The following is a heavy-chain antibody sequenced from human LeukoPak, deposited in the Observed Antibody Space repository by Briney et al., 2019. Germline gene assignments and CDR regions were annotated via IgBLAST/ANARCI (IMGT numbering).Heavy chain of an antibody. J-gene: IGHJ4*02. CDR3: ARHANDGDYPLDY. Sequence: SETLSLTCTVSGGSISGYYWSWFRQPPGKGLEWIGYIYYSGSPNYNPSLKSRVTLSVDTSKNQFSLKLSSVTAADTAVYYCARHANDGDYPLDYWGQGTLVTVSS. D-gene: IGHD4-17*01. CDR2: IYYSGSP. V-gene: IGHV4-59*08. CDR1: GGSISGYY.